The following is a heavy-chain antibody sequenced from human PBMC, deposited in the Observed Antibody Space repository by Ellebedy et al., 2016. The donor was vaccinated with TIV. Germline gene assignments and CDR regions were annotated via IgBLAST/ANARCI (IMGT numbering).Heavy chain of an antibody. J-gene: IGHJ6*02. V-gene: IGHV1-46*01. CDR3: ARDMPGYSYGSYYYYGMDV. CDR2: IDPSGGST. D-gene: IGHD5-18*01. Sequence: AASVKVSCKASGGTFSSYAISWVRQAPGQGLEWMGIIDPSGGSTSYAQKFQGRVTMTRDTSTSTVYMELSSLRSEDTAVYYCARDMPGYSYGSYYYYGMDVWGQGTTVTVSS. CDR1: GGTFSSYA.